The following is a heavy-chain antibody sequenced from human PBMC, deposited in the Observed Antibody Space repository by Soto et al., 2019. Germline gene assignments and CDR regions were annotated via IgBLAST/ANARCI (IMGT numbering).Heavy chain of an antibody. CDR3: ARGRIVVVPNDAFDI. CDR1: GGSISSYY. Sequence: QVQLQESGPGLVKPSETLSLTCTVSGGSISSYYWSWIRQPPGKGLEWIGYIYYSGSTNYNPSLKSRVPISVDTSKNQFPLKLSSVTAADTAVYYCARGRIVVVPNDAFDIWGQGTMVTVSS. CDR2: IYYSGST. D-gene: IGHD2-2*01. V-gene: IGHV4-59*01. J-gene: IGHJ3*02.